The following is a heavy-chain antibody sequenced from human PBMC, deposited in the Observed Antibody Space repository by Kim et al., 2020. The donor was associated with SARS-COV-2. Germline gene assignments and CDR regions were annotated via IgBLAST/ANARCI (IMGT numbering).Heavy chain of an antibody. Sequence: GGSLRLSCAASGFTFDDYAMHWVRQAPGKGLEWVSGISWNSGSIGYADSVKGRFTISRDNAKNSLYLQMNSLRAEDTALYYCASLDYVWGSYRYWGQGTLVTVSS. CDR3: ASLDYVWGSYRY. CDR1: GFTFDDYA. V-gene: IGHV3-9*01. D-gene: IGHD3-16*02. J-gene: IGHJ4*02. CDR2: ISWNSGSI.